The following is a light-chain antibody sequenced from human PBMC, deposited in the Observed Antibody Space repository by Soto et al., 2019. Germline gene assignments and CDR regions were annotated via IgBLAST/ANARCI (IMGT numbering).Light chain of an antibody. J-gene: IGKJ1*01. CDR1: QTINNW. V-gene: IGKV1-5*01. CDR2: HAS. CDR3: EHYNSYPWT. Sequence: DIQMTQSPSTLSASIGDRVTITCRASQTINNWVAWYQQKPGKAPNLLIFHASNLEPGVPSRFSGSAFGTEFTLTFSSLQPDDFATYYCEHYNSYPWTFGQGTKVEIK.